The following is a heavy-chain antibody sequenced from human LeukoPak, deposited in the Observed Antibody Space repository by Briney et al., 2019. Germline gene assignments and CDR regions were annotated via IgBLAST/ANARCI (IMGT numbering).Heavy chain of an antibody. CDR1: GYSFSTYC. D-gene: IGHD2-21*02. V-gene: IGHV5-51*01. CDR3: ARRAYCGGDCTSAYYDYFAMDV. CDR2: ICPADSDT. J-gene: IGHJ6*02. Sequence: GESLKISCKGSGYSFSTYCIVWVRPMPGKGLEWMGIICPADSDTTYSPSFQGQVTLSVDKSASTAYLQWSSLKASDTAMCYCARRAYCGGDCTSAYYDYFAMDVWGQGTTVIVSS.